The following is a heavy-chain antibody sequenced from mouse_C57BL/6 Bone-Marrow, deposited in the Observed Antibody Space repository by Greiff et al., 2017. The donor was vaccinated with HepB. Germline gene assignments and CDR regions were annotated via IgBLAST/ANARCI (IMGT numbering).Heavy chain of an antibody. Sequence: EVKLVESGVGLVKPGGSLKLSCAASGFTFSSYAMSWVRQTPEKRLEWVATISDGGSYTYYPDNVKGRFTISRDNAKNNLYLQMSHLKSEDTAMYYCARGGRRFAYWGQGTLVTVSA. V-gene: IGHV5-4*03. CDR3: ARGGRRFAY. D-gene: IGHD1-1*01. CDR1: GFTFSSYA. J-gene: IGHJ3*01. CDR2: ISDGGSYT.